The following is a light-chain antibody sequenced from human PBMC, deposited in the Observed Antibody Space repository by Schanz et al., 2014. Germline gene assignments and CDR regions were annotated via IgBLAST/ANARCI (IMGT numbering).Light chain of an antibody. CDR1: QSVSSN. Sequence: EIVMTQSPATLSVSPGERATLSCRASQSVSSNLAWYQQKPGLPPRLLIYGTSTRATGVPARFSGSGSGTEFTLTINSLQSEDFAVYYCQHYNNWLPLTFGGGTKVEIK. CDR2: GTS. J-gene: IGKJ4*01. CDR3: QHYNNWLPLT. V-gene: IGKV3-15*01.